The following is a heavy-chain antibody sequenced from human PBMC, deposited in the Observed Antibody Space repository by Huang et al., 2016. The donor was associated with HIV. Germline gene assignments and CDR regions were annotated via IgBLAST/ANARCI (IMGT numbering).Heavy chain of an antibody. D-gene: IGHD4-17*01. V-gene: IGHV1-69*13. Sequence: QVQLVQSGAEVKTPGSSVKVSCKASGGTFRKYAISWVRQAPGQGLEWMGGIIPMVGTPNYARKFQGRVTITADDSTSTTYVEVSSLRSEDTALYYCARGQLGSYGDYDVLYWGQGTLVTVSS. CDR3: ARGQLGSYGDYDVLY. CDR2: IIPMVGTP. J-gene: IGHJ4*02. CDR1: GGTFRKYA.